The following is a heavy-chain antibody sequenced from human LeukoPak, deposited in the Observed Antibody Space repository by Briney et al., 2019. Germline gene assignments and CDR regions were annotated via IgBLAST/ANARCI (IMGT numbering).Heavy chain of an antibody. D-gene: IGHD3-9*01. CDR1: GYIFTGQY. CDR3: ARDQGTYYDILTGYYDLSTLCY. J-gene: IGHJ4*02. Sequence: GASVRVSCKASGYIFTGQYMHWVRQAPGQGLEWMGRIIPILGIANYAQKFQGRVTITADKSTSTAYMELSSLRSEDTAVYYCARDQGTYYDILTGYYDLSTLCYWGQGTLVILSS. V-gene: IGHV1-69*04. CDR2: IIPILGIA.